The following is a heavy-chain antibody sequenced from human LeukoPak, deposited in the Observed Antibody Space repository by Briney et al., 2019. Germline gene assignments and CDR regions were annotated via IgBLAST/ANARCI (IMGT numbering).Heavy chain of an antibody. J-gene: IGHJ6*03. Sequence: GGSLRLSCAASGFTFTAYNMNWVRQAPGKGLEWVASISSTGTYLYYADSVKGRFTISRDKNSLYLRMNSLRVEATAVYYCARTSLIAENYGYYYFSYMDVWGKGTTVTVSS. CDR3: ARTSLIAENYGYYYFSYMDV. CDR2: ISSTGTYL. CDR1: GFTFTAYN. D-gene: IGHD2-21*01. V-gene: IGHV3-21*06.